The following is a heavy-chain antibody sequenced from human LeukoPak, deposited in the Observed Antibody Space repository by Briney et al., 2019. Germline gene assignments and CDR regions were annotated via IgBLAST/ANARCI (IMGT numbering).Heavy chain of an antibody. V-gene: IGHV3-7*04. J-gene: IGHJ4*02. CDR1: GFTFSSYW. D-gene: IGHD7-27*01. Sequence: GGSLRLSCAASGFTFSSYWMSWVRQAPGKGLEWVANIKQDGSEKQYVDSVKGRFAISRDNAESSLYLQMNSLKAEDTAVYYCGRFTRSGDSVYWGQGTLVTVSS. CDR2: IKQDGSEK. CDR3: GRFTRSGDSVY.